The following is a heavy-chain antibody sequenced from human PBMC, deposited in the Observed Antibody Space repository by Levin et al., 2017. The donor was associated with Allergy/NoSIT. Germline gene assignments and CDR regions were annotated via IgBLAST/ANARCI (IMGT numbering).Heavy chain of an antibody. CDR3: TRLIGPSYGMDV. V-gene: IGHV3-73*01. Sequence: SGGSLRLSCAASGFTFSGSAMHWVRQASGKGLEWVGRIRSKANSYATAYAASVKGRFTISRDDSKNTAYLQMNSLKTEDTAVYYCTRLIGPSYGMDVWGQGTTVTVSS. CDR1: GFTFSGSA. CDR2: IRSKANSYAT. J-gene: IGHJ6*02.